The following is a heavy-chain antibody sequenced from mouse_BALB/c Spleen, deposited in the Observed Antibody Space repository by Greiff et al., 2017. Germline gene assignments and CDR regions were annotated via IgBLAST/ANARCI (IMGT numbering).Heavy chain of an antibody. CDR3: AIYGYDDAWFAY. J-gene: IGHJ3*01. Sequence: QVQLKESAAELARPGASVKMSCKASGYTFTSYTMHWVKQRPGQGLEWIGYINPSSGYTEYNQKFKDKTTLTADKSSSTAYMQLSSLTSEDSAVYYCAIYGYDDAWFAYWGQGTLVTVSA. D-gene: IGHD2-2*01. CDR1: GYTFTSYT. CDR2: INPSSGYT. V-gene: IGHV1-4*02.